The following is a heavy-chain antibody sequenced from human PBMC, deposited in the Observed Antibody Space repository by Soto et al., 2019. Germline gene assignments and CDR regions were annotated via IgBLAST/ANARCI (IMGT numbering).Heavy chain of an antibody. J-gene: IGHJ4*02. CDR1: GFIFSSSW. D-gene: IGHD6-19*01. V-gene: IGHV3-7*01. CDR3: AKGGWFPDS. CDR2: IKQDGSEE. Sequence: EFKVVESGGGLVQPGGSVRLSCAASGFIFSSSWMSWVRQAPGRRLEWVAYIKQDGSEEHYVDSVKGRFTISRDNAKNSLYLQMNSLRVEDTAMYYCAKGGWFPDSWGQGTLVTVSS.